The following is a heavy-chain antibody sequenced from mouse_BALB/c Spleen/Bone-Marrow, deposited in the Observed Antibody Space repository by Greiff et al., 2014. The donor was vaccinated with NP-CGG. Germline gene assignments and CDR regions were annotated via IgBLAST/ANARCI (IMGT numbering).Heavy chain of an antibody. Sequence: QVQLKQSGAELVKPGASVKLSCKASGYTFTSYYMYWVKQRPGQGLEWIGEINPSNGGTNFNEKFKSKATLTVDKSSNTAYMQLSSLTSEDSAVYYCTRSEYGNHWFAYWGQGTLVTVSA. CDR3: TRSEYGNHWFAY. J-gene: IGHJ3*01. V-gene: IGHV1S81*02. D-gene: IGHD2-10*02. CDR2: INPSNGGT. CDR1: GYTFTSYY.